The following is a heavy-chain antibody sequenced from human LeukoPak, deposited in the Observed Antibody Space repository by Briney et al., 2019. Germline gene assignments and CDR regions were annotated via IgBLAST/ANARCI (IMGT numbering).Heavy chain of an antibody. CDR1: GFTFTNYA. J-gene: IGHJ4*02. CDR3: AKTAGDSYYDFWSGYPFDY. CDR2: ISGSGGDT. D-gene: IGHD3-3*01. V-gene: IGHV3-23*01. Sequence: GGSLRLSCAASGFTFTNYAMSWVRQAPGKGLEWVSAISGSGGDTYYADSVKGRFTISRDNSKNTLYLQMNSLRAEDTAVYYCAKTAGDSYYDFWSGYPFDYWGQGTLVTVSS.